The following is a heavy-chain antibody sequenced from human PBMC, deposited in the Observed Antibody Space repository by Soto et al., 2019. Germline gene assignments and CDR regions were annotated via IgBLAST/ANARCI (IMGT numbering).Heavy chain of an antibody. Sequence: SETLSLTCAVYGGSFSGYYWSWIRQPPGKGLEWIGEINHSGSTNYNPSLKSRVTISVDTSKNQFSLKLSSVTAADTAVYYCARVVLIRGYSSSWPRVYYYYYGMDVWGQGTTVTVSS. CDR1: GGSFSGYY. J-gene: IGHJ6*02. D-gene: IGHD6-13*01. V-gene: IGHV4-34*01. CDR2: INHSGST. CDR3: ARVVLIRGYSSSWPRVYYYYYGMDV.